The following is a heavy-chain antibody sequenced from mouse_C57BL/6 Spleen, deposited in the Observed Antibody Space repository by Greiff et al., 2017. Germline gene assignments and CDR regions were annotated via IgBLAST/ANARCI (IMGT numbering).Heavy chain of an antibody. CDR3: ARGITTVVAYYFDY. J-gene: IGHJ2*01. CDR2: FHPYNDDT. CDR1: GYTFTTYP. D-gene: IGHD1-1*01. V-gene: IGHV1-47*01. Sequence: VQGVESGAELVKPGASVKMSCKASGYTFTTYPIEWMKQNHGKSLEWIGNFHPYNDDTKYNEKFKGKATLTVEKSSSTVYLELSRLTSDDSAVYYCARGITTVVAYYFDYWGQGTTLTVSS.